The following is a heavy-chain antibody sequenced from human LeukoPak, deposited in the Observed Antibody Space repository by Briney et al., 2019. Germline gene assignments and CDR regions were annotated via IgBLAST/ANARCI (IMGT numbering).Heavy chain of an antibody. Sequence: SETLSLTCAVSGGSITSNYWSWIRQPPGKGLEWIGYIYYSGNTNYNPSLKSRVTISIDMSKNQFSLKLSSVTAADTAVYYCARHIAGSGYRALDFWGQGTLVTVSS. CDR2: IYYSGNT. J-gene: IGHJ4*02. CDR3: ARHIAGSGYRALDF. CDR1: GGSITSNY. D-gene: IGHD3-22*01. V-gene: IGHV4-59*08.